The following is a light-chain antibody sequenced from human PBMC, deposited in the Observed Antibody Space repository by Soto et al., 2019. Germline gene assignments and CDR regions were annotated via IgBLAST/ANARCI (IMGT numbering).Light chain of an antibody. CDR1: SSDVGGYNF. Sequence: QSALTQPPSASGSPGRSVTISCTGTSSDVGGYNFVSWYQQHPGKAPKLLVYEVYKRPSGVPDRFSGSKSGNRASLTVSGLQADDEADYYCTSYTSRNDFVVFGGGTKRTVL. J-gene: IGLJ2*01. V-gene: IGLV2-8*01. CDR2: EVY. CDR3: TSYTSRNDFVV.